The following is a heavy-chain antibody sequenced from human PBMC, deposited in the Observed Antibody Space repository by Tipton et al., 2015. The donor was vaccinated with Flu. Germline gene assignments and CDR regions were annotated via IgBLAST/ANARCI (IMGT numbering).Heavy chain of an antibody. J-gene: IGHJ4*02. CDR3: VRGYSGYDHQDY. CDR1: GFSVSSNY. Sequence: VQLVQSGGGLMEPGGSLRLACEASGFSVSSNYMNWVRQAPGKGLEWVSVLYGGSSMEYADSVMGRCTISRDKSKNTVYLQMNSLRAEDTAVYYCVRGYSGYDHQDYWGQGTLVTVSS. V-gene: IGHV3-53*01. CDR2: LYGGSSM. D-gene: IGHD5-12*01.